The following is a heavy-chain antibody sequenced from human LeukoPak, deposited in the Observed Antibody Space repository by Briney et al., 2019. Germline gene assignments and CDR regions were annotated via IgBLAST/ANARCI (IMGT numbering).Heavy chain of an antibody. D-gene: IGHD3-9*01. J-gene: IGHJ6*02. CDR2: SRNKASSYTT. CDR1: GFKFSDHY. V-gene: IGHV3-72*01. Sequence: GGSQRLSCAASGFKFSDHYIDWVRQAPGKGLEWVGRSRNKASSYTTEYAASVEGRFTISRDVSESSLYLQMNSLRTEDTAVYYCARERPHYDILTGATTRYGMDVWGQGTTVTVSS. CDR3: ARERPHYDILTGATTRYGMDV.